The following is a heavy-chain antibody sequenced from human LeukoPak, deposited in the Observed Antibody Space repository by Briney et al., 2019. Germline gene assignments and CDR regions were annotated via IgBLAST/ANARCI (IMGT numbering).Heavy chain of an antibody. CDR3: AHRRGNSGWSEGYFDY. CDR1: GFSLSTSGVG. CDR2: IYWDDDK. Sequence: SGPTLVNPTQTLTLTCTFSGFSLSTSGVGVGWIRQPPGKALEWLALIYWDDDKRYSPSLKSRLTITKDTSENQLVLTMTNMDPVDTATYHCAHRRGNSGWSEGYFDYWGQGILVTVSS. D-gene: IGHD6-19*01. J-gene: IGHJ4*02. V-gene: IGHV2-5*02.